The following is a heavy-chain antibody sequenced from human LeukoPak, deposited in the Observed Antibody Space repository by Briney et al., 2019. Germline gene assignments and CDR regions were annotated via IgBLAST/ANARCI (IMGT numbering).Heavy chain of an antibody. D-gene: IGHD3-22*01. CDR3: TKPYYYDSCGYHSPDY. V-gene: IGHV3-49*04. J-gene: IGHJ4*02. Sequence: GGSLRLSCTASGFTFGDYAMSWVRQAPGKGLEWVGFIRSKAYGGTTEYAASVKGRFTISRDDSKSIAYLQMNSLKTEDAAVYYCTKPYYYDSCGYHSPDYWGQGTLVTVSS. CDR1: GFTFGDYA. CDR2: IRSKAYGGTT.